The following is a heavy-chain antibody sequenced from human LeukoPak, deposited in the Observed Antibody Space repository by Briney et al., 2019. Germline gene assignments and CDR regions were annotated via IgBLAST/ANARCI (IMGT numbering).Heavy chain of an antibody. CDR1: GFTFSSYS. J-gene: IGHJ4*02. V-gene: IGHV3-21*01. Sequence: GGSLRLSCAASGFTFSSYSMNWVRQAPGKGLEWVSSISSSSSYIYYADSVKVRYTISRDNAKHSLYLQMSSLRSEDTAVYYCARDMLGASSTWGQGNLVSVS. CDR2: ISSSSSYI. CDR3: ARDMLGASST. D-gene: IGHD1-26*01.